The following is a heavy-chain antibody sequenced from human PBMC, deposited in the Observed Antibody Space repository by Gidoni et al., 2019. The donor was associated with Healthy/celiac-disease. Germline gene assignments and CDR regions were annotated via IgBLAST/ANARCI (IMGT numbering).Heavy chain of an antibody. CDR2: ISSSGSTI. Sequence: QVQLVESGGGLVKPGGSLRLSCAASGFPFSDYYMSWIRQAPGKGLEWVSYISSSGSTIYYADSVKGRFTISRDNAKNSLYLQMNSLRAEDTAVYYCARDHTSENYFLYYYYGMDVWGQGTTVTVSS. V-gene: IGHV3-11*01. CDR3: ARDHTSENYFLYYYYGMDV. J-gene: IGHJ6*02. CDR1: GFPFSDYY. D-gene: IGHD3-10*01.